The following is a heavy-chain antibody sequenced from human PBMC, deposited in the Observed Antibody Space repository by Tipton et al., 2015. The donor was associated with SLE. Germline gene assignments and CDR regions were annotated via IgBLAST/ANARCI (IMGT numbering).Heavy chain of an antibody. D-gene: IGHD1-14*01. V-gene: IGHV3-30*02. J-gene: IGHJ3*02. CDR3: AKERKEVEEAFDI. CDR2: IRYDGSNK. Sequence: LSLTCAASGFTFSSYGMHWVRQAPGKGLEWVAFIRYDGSNKYYADSVKGRFTIPRDNPKNTLYLQMNSLRAEDTAVYYCAKERKEVEEAFDIWGQGTMVTVSS. CDR1: GFTFSSYG.